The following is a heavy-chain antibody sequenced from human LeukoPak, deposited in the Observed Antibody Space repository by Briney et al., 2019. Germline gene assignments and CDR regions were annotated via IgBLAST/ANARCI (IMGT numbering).Heavy chain of an antibody. D-gene: IGHD3-22*01. V-gene: IGHV4-31*03. J-gene: IGHJ2*01. CDR1: GGSISSGGYY. CDR2: IYYSGST. Sequence: SETLSLTCTVSGGSISSGGYYWSWIRQHPGKGLEWIGYIYYSGSTYYNPSLKSRVTISVDTSKNQFSLKLSSVTAADTAVYYCARESCDGSGYYCAGYWYFDLWGRGTLVTVSS. CDR3: ARESCDGSGYYCAGYWYFDL.